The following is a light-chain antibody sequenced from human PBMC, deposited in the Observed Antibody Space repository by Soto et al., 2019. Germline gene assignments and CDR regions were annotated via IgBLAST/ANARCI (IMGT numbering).Light chain of an antibody. Sequence: DIQLTQSPSFLSASVGDRVTITCRASQGIRSYLAWYQQKPGKAPKLLIYAASTLQSGVPSRVSGSGSGTEFTLTISSLQPEDFATYYCQQLNSYPLTFGQGTRLEIK. CDR1: QGIRSY. V-gene: IGKV1-9*01. CDR2: AAS. J-gene: IGKJ5*01. CDR3: QQLNSYPLT.